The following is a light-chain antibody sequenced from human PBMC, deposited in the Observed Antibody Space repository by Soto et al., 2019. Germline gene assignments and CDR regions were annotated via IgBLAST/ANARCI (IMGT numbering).Light chain of an antibody. CDR3: QQFGVSPT. CDR1: QTITPTF. CDR2: GAS. Sequence: EIVLTQSPVTLSLSPGERATLSCRASQTITPTFLAWYQQKPGQAPRLLIYGASSRATDIPDRFSGSGSGTDFTLTISKLEPEDSAVYYCQQFGVSPTFGGGTKVDIK. V-gene: IGKV3-20*01. J-gene: IGKJ4*01.